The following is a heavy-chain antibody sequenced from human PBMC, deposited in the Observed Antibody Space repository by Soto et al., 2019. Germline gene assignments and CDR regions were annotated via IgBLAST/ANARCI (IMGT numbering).Heavy chain of an antibody. V-gene: IGHV3-74*01. CDR3: AREMAITDNWYFDL. Sequence: GGSLRLSCAASGFGFSSYWMHWVRQAPGKGLVWVSRTNNDGSATTYADSVRGRFTSFRDNAKNTLFLQMTSLGVEDTAVYYCAREMAITDNWYFDLWGRGTLVTVSS. D-gene: IGHD1-20*01. CDR2: TNNDGSAT. J-gene: IGHJ2*01. CDR1: GFGFSSYW.